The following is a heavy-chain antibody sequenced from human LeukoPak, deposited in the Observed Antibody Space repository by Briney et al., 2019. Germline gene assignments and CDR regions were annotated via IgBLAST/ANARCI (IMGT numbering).Heavy chain of an antibody. Sequence: SETLSLTCTVSGGSISSYYWSWIRQPAGKGLEWIGRIYTSGSTNYNPSLKSRVTMSVDTSKNQFSLKLSSVTAADTAVYYCARDGTYYYGSGSLNDAFDIWGQGTMVTVSS. J-gene: IGHJ3*02. V-gene: IGHV4-4*07. D-gene: IGHD3-10*01. CDR3: ARDGTYYYGSGSLNDAFDI. CDR1: GGSISSYY. CDR2: IYTSGST.